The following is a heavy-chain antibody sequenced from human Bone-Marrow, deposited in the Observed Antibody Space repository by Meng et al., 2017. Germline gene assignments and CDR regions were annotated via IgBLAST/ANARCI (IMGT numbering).Heavy chain of an antibody. CDR2: IYHSGST. J-gene: IGHJ5*02. CDR1: GGSISSPNW. Sequence: QVALPESGPGLVKPSGTLSLTCAVSGGSISSPNWWSWVRQPPGRGLEWIGEIYHSGSTTYNPSLLSRVTISVDKSKNQFSLKLSSVTAADTAIYYCARVIYRPSGHNYFDPWGQGTLVTVSS. D-gene: IGHD1-26*01. V-gene: IGHV4-4*02. CDR3: ARVIYRPSGHNYFDP.